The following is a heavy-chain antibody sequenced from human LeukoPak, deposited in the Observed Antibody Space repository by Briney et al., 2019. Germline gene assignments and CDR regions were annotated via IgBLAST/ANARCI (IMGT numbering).Heavy chain of an antibody. V-gene: IGHV1-18*01. CDR3: ARDQKISRGGYSSGWYAYFDY. D-gene: IGHD6-19*01. CDR1: GYNFMSYG. CDR2: IAAYNGHT. Sequence: GASVKVSCKASGYNFMSYGISWVRQAPGQGLEWMGWIAAYNGHTNYAQNLQGRVTMTTDTPTSTAYMVLSSLTSDDTDVYYCARDQKISRGGYSSGWYAYFDYWGQGTLVTVSS. J-gene: IGHJ4*02.